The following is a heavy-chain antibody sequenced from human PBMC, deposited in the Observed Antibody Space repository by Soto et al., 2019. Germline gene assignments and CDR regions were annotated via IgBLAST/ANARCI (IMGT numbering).Heavy chain of an antibody. CDR1: GYTFTSYG. V-gene: IGHV1-18*01. CDR2: ISAYNGNT. D-gene: IGHD6-13*01. CDR3: ARLTLNYMAATGPFDY. Sequence: QVQLVQSGAEVKKPGASVKVSCKASGYTFTSYGISWVRQAPGQGLEWMGWISAYNGNTNYAQKLQGRVTMTTDTSTNTAYIELRGLSSDDTAVYYCARLTLNYMAATGPFDYWGQGTLVHVSS. J-gene: IGHJ4*02.